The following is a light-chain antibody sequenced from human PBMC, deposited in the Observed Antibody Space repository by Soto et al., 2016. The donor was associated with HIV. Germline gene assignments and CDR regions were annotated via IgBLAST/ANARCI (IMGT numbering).Light chain of an antibody. Sequence: AIRMTQSPSSLSASTGDRVTITCRASQGINHYLAWYQQKPGKAPKLLIYTVSTLQGGVPSRFSGSGSGTDFTLTISSLQSEDFATYYCQQLNSYPRTFGQGTKVEIK. CDR3: QQLNSYPRT. CDR1: QGINHY. V-gene: IGKV1-8*01. J-gene: IGKJ1*01. CDR2: TVS.